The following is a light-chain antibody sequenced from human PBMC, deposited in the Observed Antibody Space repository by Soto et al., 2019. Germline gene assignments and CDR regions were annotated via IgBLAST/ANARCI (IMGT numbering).Light chain of an antibody. CDR3: QQFDSRPIT. Sequence: DIQMTQSPSSLSASVGDRVTITCQARQDITNYLNWYQQKPGKAPWLLVYDGSNLDTGVPSRFSGRGSGTHFSFAISSLHPEDIATYYCQQFDSRPITFGRGTRLEI. CDR1: QDITNY. CDR2: DGS. V-gene: IGKV1-33*01. J-gene: IGKJ5*01.